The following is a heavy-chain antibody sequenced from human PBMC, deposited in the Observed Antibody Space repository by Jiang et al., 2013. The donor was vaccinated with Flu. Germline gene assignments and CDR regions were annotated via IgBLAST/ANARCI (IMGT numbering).Heavy chain of an antibody. CDR1: GESFSGYY. CDR2: INHSGST. V-gene: IGHV4-34*01. Sequence: GSGLVKKPSETLSLTCAVYGESFSGYYWSWIRQPPGKGLEWIGEINHSGSTNYDPSLKSRVTISVDTSKNQFSLKLSSVTAADTAVYYCARRLIRERRRVDFDNWGQGVLVTVSS. J-gene: IGHJ4*02. D-gene: IGHD3-16*01. CDR3: ARRLIRERRRVDFDN.